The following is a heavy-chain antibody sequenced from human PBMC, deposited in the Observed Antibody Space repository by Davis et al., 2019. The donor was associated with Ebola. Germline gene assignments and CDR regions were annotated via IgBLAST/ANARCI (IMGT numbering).Heavy chain of an antibody. D-gene: IGHD6-13*01. V-gene: IGHV4-59*08. CDR2: IYHNGRT. CDR3: ARQTIEAIRENWLDP. CDR1: GGSISGDY. Sequence: MPSETLSLTCTVSGGSISGDYWSWIRQPPGERLEWIGYIYHNGRTNYNPSLKRRVTISIDTSKNQFSLNLNSVTAADTAVYYCARQTIEAIRENWLDPWGQGTLVTVSS. J-gene: IGHJ5*02.